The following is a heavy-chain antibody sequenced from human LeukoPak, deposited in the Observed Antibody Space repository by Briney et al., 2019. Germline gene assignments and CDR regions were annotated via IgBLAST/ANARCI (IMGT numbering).Heavy chain of an antibody. Sequence: GGSLRLSCAASGFTFSSHWMSWVRQAPGMGLEWVAHIKEDGSEKYYVGSVKGRFTIFRDNAKNSLYLQMNSLSAEDTAVYYCVTDYLGYWGQGTLVTVSS. CDR1: GFTFSSHW. J-gene: IGHJ4*02. D-gene: IGHD3-10*01. CDR2: IKEDGSEK. CDR3: VTDYLGY. V-gene: IGHV3-7*01.